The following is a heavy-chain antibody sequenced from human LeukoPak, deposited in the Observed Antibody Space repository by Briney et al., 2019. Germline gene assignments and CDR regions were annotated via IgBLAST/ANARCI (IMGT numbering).Heavy chain of an antibody. V-gene: IGHV4-4*07. CDR3: ASPRGDDSGGYYTWYFHH. D-gene: IGHD3-22*01. Sequence: SETLSLTCTVSYDSIGTYLWNWVRQPAGKGLEWIGRIFASGSTFYSPSLKSRVTMSVDTSKSQFSLKLNSVTAADTAVYFCASPRGDDSGGYYTWYFHHWGQGILVTVSS. CDR1: YDSIGTYL. CDR2: IFASGST. J-gene: IGHJ1*01.